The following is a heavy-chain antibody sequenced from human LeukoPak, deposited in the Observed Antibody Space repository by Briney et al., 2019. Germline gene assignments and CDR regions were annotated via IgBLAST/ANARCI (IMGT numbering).Heavy chain of an antibody. CDR3: ARGRTEWIQLWYYYYMDV. D-gene: IGHD5-18*01. J-gene: IGHJ6*03. CDR2: ISGSAAKT. Sequence: GGSLRLSCAASGFTFSGYEMNWVRQAPGKGLEWVSTISGSAAKTYYADSVKGRFTISRDNSKNTLYLQVNSRRAEDTAVYYCARGRTEWIQLWYYYYMDVWGKGTRVTVSS. CDR1: GFTFSGYE. V-gene: IGHV3-23*01.